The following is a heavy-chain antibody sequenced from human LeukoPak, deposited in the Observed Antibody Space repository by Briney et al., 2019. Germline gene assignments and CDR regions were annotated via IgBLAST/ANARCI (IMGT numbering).Heavy chain of an antibody. CDR1: GGSFSGYY. V-gene: IGHV4-34*01. Sequence: PSETLSLTCAVYGGSFSGYYWSWIRQPPGKGLERIGEINHSGSTNYNPSLKSRVTISVDTSKNQFSLKLSSVTAADTAVYYCARGLWTPPTPYYGSGIDYWGQGTLVTVSS. D-gene: IGHD3-10*01. CDR2: INHSGST. CDR3: ARGLWTPPTPYYGSGIDY. J-gene: IGHJ4*02.